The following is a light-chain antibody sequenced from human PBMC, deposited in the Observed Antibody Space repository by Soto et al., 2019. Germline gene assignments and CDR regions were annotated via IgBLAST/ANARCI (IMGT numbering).Light chain of an antibody. CDR2: GAS. V-gene: IGKV1-39*01. CDR1: QTITYY. Sequence: DIQMTQSPSSLSASVGDRVTITCRASQTITYYLNWYQQKPGKAPKLLIYGASSLQSGVPSRFSSRGSGTDFTLTITSLQLEDLATYYCQQSYITPLTFGGGTKVES. CDR3: QQSYITPLT. J-gene: IGKJ4*01.